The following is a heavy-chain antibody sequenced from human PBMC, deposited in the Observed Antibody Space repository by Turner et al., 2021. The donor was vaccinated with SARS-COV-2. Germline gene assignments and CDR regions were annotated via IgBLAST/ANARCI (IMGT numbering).Heavy chain of an antibody. CDR1: VGSISSSTYY. J-gene: IGHJ6*02. Sequence: HLQLQESGPGLVKPSETLSLPCTVSVGSISSSTYYCGWIRQPPGKGLEWIGNIYYSGITYYNPSLKSRVTISVDTSKNQFSLKLSSVTAADTAVYYCARLMDTAMDYYGMDVWGQGTTVTVSS. V-gene: IGHV4-39*01. CDR2: IYYSGIT. D-gene: IGHD5-18*01. CDR3: ARLMDTAMDYYGMDV.